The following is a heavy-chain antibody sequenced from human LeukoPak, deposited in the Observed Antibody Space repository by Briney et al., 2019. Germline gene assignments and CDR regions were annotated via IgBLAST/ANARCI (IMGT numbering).Heavy chain of an antibody. CDR2: IKQDGSEK. D-gene: IGHD5-12*01. CDR1: GFTFSSYG. J-gene: IGHJ4*02. V-gene: IGHV3-7*02. CDR3: ARVGYSGYEFDY. Sequence: GGSLRLSCAASGFTFSSYGMHWVRQAPGKGLEWVANIKQDGSEKYYVDSVKGRFTISRDNAKNSLYLQMNSLRAEDTAVYYCARVGYSGYEFDYWGQGTLVTVSS.